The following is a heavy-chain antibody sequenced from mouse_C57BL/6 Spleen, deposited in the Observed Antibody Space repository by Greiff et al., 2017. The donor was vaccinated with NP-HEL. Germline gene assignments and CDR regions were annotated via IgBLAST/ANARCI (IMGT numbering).Heavy chain of an antibody. CDR3: AKKTMTHYYAMDY. J-gene: IGHJ4*01. CDR2: IWRGGST. CDR1: GFSLTSYG. V-gene: IGHV2-5*01. Sequence: VQGVESGPGLVQPSQSLSITCTVSGFSLTSYGVHWVRQSPGKGLEWLGVIWRGGSTDYNAAFMSRLSITKDNSKSQVFFKMNSLQADDTAIYYCAKKTMTHYYAMDYWGQGTSVTVSS. D-gene: IGHD2-4*01.